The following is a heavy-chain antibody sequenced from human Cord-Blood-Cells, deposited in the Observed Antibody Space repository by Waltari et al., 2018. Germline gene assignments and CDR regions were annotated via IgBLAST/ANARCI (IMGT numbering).Heavy chain of an antibody. CDR1: GGSISSSSYY. Sequence: QLQLQESGPGLVKPSETLSLTCTVSGGSISSSSYYWGWIRQPPGKGLEWIGSIYYSGRTYYNPSLKSRVTISVDTSKNQFSLKLSSVTAADTAVYYCASPSGSYYDAFDIWGQGTMVTVSS. CDR2: IYYSGRT. V-gene: IGHV4-39*01. J-gene: IGHJ3*02. CDR3: ASPSGSYYDAFDI. D-gene: IGHD1-26*01.